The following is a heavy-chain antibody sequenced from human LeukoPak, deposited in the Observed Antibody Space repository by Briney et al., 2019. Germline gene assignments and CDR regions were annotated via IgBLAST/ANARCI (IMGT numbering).Heavy chain of an antibody. CDR2: INPNSGGT. CDR1: GYTFTGYY. CDR3: ASPAASLASRYYYYYMDV. Sequence: ASVKVSCEASGYTFTGYYMHWVRQAPGQGLEWMGWINPNSGGTNYAQKFQGRVTMTRDTSISTAYMELSRLRSDDTAVYYCASPAASLASRYYYYYMDVWGKGTTVTVSS. D-gene: IGHD6-25*01. J-gene: IGHJ6*03. V-gene: IGHV1-2*02.